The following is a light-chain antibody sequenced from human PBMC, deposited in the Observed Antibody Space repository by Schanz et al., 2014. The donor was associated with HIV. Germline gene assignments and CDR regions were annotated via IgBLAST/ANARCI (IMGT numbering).Light chain of an antibody. J-gene: IGLJ1*01. CDR3: SSSPSSNNWV. V-gene: IGLV2-14*02. CDR2: EVS. CDR1: SSDAGSKTL. Sequence: QSALTQPASVSGSPGQSIKREGEGTSSDAGSKTLPSWYQQHPGKAPQLIVYEVSERPSGFSNRFSGSKSGNTASLTVSGLQAEDEADYYCSSSPSSNNWVFGTGTKLTVL.